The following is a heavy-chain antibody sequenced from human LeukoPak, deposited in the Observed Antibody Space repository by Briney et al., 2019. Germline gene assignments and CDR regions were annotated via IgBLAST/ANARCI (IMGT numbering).Heavy chain of an antibody. D-gene: IGHD6-19*01. CDR2: IYYSGTT. J-gene: IGHJ3*02. CDR3: ATYQWLSDRRAFDI. CDR1: GGSISSSSYY. V-gene: IGHV4-39*07. Sequence: SETLSLTCTVSGGSISSSSYYWGWIRQPPGKGLEWIGNIYYSGTTYYNPSLKSRVTISIDTSKNQFSLKLNSVTAADTAIYYCATYQWLSDRRAFDIWGQGTMVTVSS.